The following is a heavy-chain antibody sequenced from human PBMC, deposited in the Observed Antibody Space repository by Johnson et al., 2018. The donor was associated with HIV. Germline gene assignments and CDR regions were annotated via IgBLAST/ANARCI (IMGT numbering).Heavy chain of an antibody. V-gene: IGHV3-30*18. CDR2: ISTDGNNK. J-gene: IGHJ3*01. CDR3: ANGRAWELLSELEREYTEFEE. Sequence: QMQLVESGGGVVQPGRSLRLSCAASGFIFSTYGMHWVRQTPGKGLEWVALISTDGNNKYYADSVKGRFTISRDNSKNTLYLQMNSLSAEDTAVYYCANGRAWELLSELEREYTEFEEWGQGTMVSVSS. CDR1: GFIFSTYG. D-gene: IGHD1-26*01.